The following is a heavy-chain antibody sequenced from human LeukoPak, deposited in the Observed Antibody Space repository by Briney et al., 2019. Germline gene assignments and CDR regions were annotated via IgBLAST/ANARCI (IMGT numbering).Heavy chain of an antibody. CDR2: ISSSSTI. J-gene: IGHJ4*02. D-gene: IGHD4-17*01. V-gene: IGHV3-48*01. Sequence: GGSLRLSCAASGFTFSSYSMNWVRQAPGKGLEWVSYISSSSTIYYADSVKGRFTISRDNAKNSLYLQMNSLRAEDTAVYYCARRPELYGDLDYWGQGTLVTVSS. CDR3: ARRPELYGDLDY. CDR1: GFTFSSYS.